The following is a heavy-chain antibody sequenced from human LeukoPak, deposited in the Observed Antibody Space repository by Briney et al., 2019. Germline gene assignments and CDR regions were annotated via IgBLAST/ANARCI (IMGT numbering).Heavy chain of an antibody. CDR1: GFTFSSYW. CDR2: IKQDGSEK. D-gene: IGHD3-3*02. Sequence: GGSLRLSCAASGFTFSSYWMSWVRQAPGKGLEWVANIKQDGSEKYYVDSVKGRFTISRDNAKNSLYLQMNSLRAEDTAVYYCARAFFEYTPHSPLDYWGQGTLVTVSS. CDR3: ARAFFEYTPHSPLDY. J-gene: IGHJ4*02. V-gene: IGHV3-7*03.